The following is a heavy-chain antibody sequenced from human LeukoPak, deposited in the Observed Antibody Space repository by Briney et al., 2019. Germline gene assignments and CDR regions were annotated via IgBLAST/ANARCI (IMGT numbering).Heavy chain of an antibody. CDR2: ISYDGSNK. V-gene: IGHV3-30*03. CDR3: ARRPIAAARGNYFDY. D-gene: IGHD6-13*01. J-gene: IGHJ4*02. CDR1: GFTFSSYG. Sequence: SGGSLRLSCAASGFTFSSYGMHWVRQAPGKGLEWVAVISYDGSNKYYADSVKGRFTISRDNSKNTLYLQMNSLRAEDTAVYYCARRPIAAARGNYFDYWGQGTLVTVSS.